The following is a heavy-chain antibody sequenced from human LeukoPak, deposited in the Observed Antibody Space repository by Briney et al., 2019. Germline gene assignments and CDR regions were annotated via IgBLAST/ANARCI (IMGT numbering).Heavy chain of an antibody. CDR2: ISSSSSSYI. CDR3: ARAYCSGGSCYPFDY. V-gene: IGHV3-21*01. D-gene: IGHD2-15*01. Sequence: GGSLRLSCAASGFTFSSYSMNWVRQAPGKGLEWVSSISSSSSSYIYYADSVKGRFTISRDNAKNSLYLQMNSLRAEDTAVYYCARAYCSGGSCYPFDYWGQGTLVTVSS. CDR1: GFTFSSYS. J-gene: IGHJ4*02.